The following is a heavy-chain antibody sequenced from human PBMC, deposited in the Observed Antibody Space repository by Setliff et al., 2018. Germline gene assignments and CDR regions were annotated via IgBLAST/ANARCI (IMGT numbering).Heavy chain of an antibody. Sequence: GESLTISCAASGFTFSNHWMHWVRQTPGKGLVWVSRINGDGRSTNYADSVKGRFTISRDNAKNTLYLQMNSLRAEDTAVYFCAREWQVGSGWVDTVDIWGQGTMVTVSS. CDR2: INGDGRST. CDR1: GFTFSNHW. V-gene: IGHV3-74*01. CDR3: AREWQVGSGWVDTVDI. J-gene: IGHJ3*02. D-gene: IGHD1-26*01.